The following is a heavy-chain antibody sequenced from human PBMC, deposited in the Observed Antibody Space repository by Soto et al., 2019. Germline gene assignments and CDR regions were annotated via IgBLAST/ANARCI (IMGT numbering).Heavy chain of an antibody. D-gene: IGHD6-6*01. CDR2: IWYDGSNK. Sequence: GGSLRLSCAASGFTFSSYGMHWVRQAPGKGLEWVAVIWYDGSNKYYADSVKGRFTISRDNSKNTLYLQMNSLRAEDTAVYYCAASIAARPVMYYFDYWGQGTLVTVSS. CDR3: AASIAARPVMYYFDY. CDR1: GFTFSSYG. V-gene: IGHV3-33*01. J-gene: IGHJ4*02.